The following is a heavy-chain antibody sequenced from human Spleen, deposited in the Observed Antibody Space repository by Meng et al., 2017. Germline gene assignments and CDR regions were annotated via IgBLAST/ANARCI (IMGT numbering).Heavy chain of an antibody. Sequence: SVKVSCKASGFTFTSSAVQWVRQARGQRLEWIGWIVVGSGNTNYAQKFQERVTITRDMSTSTAYMELSSLKASDTAMYYCARQSSSSSLYDLDYWGQGTLVTVSS. CDR2: IVVGSGNT. CDR1: GFTFTSSA. J-gene: IGHJ4*02. CDR3: ARQSSSSSLYDLDY. D-gene: IGHD6-13*01. V-gene: IGHV1-58*01.